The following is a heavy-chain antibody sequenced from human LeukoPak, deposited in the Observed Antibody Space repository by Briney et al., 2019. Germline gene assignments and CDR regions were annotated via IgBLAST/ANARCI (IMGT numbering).Heavy chain of an antibody. Sequence: PSETLSLTCAVSGYSISSGYYWGWIRQPPGKGLEWIGSIYHSGSTYYNPSLKSRVTISADTSKNQFSLKLSSVTAADTAVYYCARCAANYYFDYWGQGTLVTVSS. CDR3: ARCAANYYFDY. J-gene: IGHJ4*02. D-gene: IGHD2-15*01. CDR1: GYSISSGYY. V-gene: IGHV4-38-2*01. CDR2: IYHSGST.